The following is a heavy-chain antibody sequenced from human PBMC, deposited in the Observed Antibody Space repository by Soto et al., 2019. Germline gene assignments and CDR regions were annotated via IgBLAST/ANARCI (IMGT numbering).Heavy chain of an antibody. CDR3: ARGRVVVAAIYYYYGMDV. J-gene: IGHJ6*02. CDR2: MNPNSGNT. Sequence: QVQLVQSGAEVKKPGASVKVSCKASGYTFTSYYINWVRQATGQGLEWMGWMNPNSGNTGYAQQLQGTVTLTRNTSISTAYVELSSLRSEDTAVYYCARGRVVVAAIYYYYGMDVWGQGTTVAVSS. CDR1: GYTFTSYY. V-gene: IGHV1-8*01. D-gene: IGHD2-15*01.